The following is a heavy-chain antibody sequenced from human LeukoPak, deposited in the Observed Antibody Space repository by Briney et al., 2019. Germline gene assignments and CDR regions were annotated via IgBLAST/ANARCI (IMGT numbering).Heavy chain of an antibody. CDR2: ISSSGSTI. CDR1: GFTFSDYY. V-gene: IGHV3-11*01. J-gene: IGHJ5*02. CDR3: AREKNLWFGVKNWFDP. D-gene: IGHD3-10*01. Sequence: GGSLRLSCAAPGFTFSDYYMSWIRQAPGKGLEWVSYISSSGSTIYYADSVKGRFTISRDNAKNSLYLQMNSLRAEDTAVYYCAREKNLWFGVKNWFDPWGQGTLVTVSS.